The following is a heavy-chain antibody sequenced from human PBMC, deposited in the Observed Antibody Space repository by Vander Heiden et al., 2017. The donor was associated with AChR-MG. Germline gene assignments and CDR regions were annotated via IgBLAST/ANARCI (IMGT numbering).Heavy chain of an antibody. J-gene: IGHJ4*02. D-gene: IGHD2-21*02. CDR3: ARPLAYCGGDCSYYFDY. V-gene: IGHV3-21*01. Sequence: EVQLVESGGGLVKPGGSLRRSCAASGFTFSSDSMTWVRQAPGKGLGWVSSISSSSSYIYYADSVKGRFTISRDNAKNSLYLQMNSLRAEDTAVYYCARPLAYCGGDCSYYFDYWGQGTLVTVSS. CDR1: GFTFSSDS. CDR2: ISSSSSYI.